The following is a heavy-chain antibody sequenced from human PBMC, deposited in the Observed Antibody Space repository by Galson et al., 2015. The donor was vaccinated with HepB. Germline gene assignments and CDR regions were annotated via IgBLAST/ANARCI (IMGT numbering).Heavy chain of an antibody. D-gene: IGHD2-15*01. CDR1: GFTFSSYG. CDR2: ISYDGSNK. J-gene: IGHJ4*02. V-gene: IGHV3-30*18. CDR3: AKDRIVVVVAADLYSGGFDY. Sequence: SLRLSCAASGFTFSSYGMHWVRQAPGKGLEWVAVISYDGSNKYYADSVKGRFTISRDNSKNTLYLQMNSLRAEDTAVYYCAKDRIVVVVAADLYSGGFDYWGQGTLVTVSS.